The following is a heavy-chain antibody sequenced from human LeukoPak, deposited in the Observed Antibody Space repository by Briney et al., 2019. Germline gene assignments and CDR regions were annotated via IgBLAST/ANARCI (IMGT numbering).Heavy chain of an antibody. CDR3: ARVQGYSSGWYYYNMDV. CDR2: ISAYNGNT. D-gene: IGHD6-19*01. Sequence: GASVKVSCKASGYTFSSYGISWVRQAPGQGLEWMGWISAYNGNTKYVQKFQGRVTMTTDTSTSTAYMELRSLRSDDTAVYYCARVQGYSSGWYYYNMDVWGKGTTVTVSS. V-gene: IGHV1-18*01. CDR1: GYTFSSYG. J-gene: IGHJ6*03.